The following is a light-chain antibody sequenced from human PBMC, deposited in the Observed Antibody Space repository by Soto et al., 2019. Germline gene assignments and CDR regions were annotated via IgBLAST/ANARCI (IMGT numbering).Light chain of an antibody. J-gene: IGKJ3*01. CDR3: QHYNNWPPT. CDR1: ESVHRI. CDR2: YAS. Sequence: EMVMTQSPATLSVSPGERVTLSCRASESVHRILAWYQQKPGQGPSLLIYYASTRATGVPDRFTGSGSGTEFTLTISSLQSEDSGVYHCQHYNNWPPTFGPGTKVEIK. V-gene: IGKV3-15*01.